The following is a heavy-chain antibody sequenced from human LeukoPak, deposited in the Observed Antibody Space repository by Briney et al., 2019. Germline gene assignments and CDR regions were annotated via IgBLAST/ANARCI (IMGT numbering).Heavy chain of an antibody. CDR1: GYSISSGYY. D-gene: IGHD2-2*02. J-gene: IGHJ3*02. V-gene: IGHV4-38-2*01. CDR2: IYHGGST. Sequence: SETLSLXCAVSGYSISSGYYWGWIRQPPGKGLEWIGSIYHGGSTFYNPSLKSRVTISADTSKNQFSLKLSSVTAADTAVYYCASLGVVPGAIPDAFDIWGQGTMVIVSS. CDR3: ASLGVVPGAIPDAFDI.